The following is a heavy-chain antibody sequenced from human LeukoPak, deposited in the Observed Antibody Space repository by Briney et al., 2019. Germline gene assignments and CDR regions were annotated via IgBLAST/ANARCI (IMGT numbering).Heavy chain of an antibody. CDR3: ARGGDFEHYYYYMDV. D-gene: IGHD3-10*01. CDR2: MNPNSGNT. V-gene: IGHV1-8*03. CDR1: GYTSTSYD. Sequence: ASVKVSRKASGYTSTSYDINWVRQPTAQGLEWMGWMNPNSGNTGYAQKFQGRVTITRNTSISTDYMELSSLRSEDTAVYYCARGGDFEHYYYYMDVWGKGTTVTVSS. J-gene: IGHJ6*03.